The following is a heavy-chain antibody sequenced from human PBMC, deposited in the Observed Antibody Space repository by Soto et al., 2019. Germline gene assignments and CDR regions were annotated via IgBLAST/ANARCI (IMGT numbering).Heavy chain of an antibody. Sequence: ASVKVSCKASGYTFTSYGISWVRQAPGQGLEWMGWISAYNGNTNYAQKLQGRVTMTTDTSTSTAYMELRRLRSDDTAVYYCARVVGELVSTNKWFDPWGQGTLVTVS. J-gene: IGHJ5*02. CDR1: GYTFTSYG. D-gene: IGHD2-8*02. V-gene: IGHV1-18*01. CDR3: ARVVGELVSTNKWFDP. CDR2: ISAYNGNT.